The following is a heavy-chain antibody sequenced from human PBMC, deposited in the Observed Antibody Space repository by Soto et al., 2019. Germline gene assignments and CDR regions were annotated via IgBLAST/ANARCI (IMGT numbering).Heavy chain of an antibody. V-gene: IGHV3-23*01. Sequence: GGSLRLSCAASGFTFNIYAMSWVRQAPGKGLEWVSAMSAGGGSTYYADSVKGRFTISRDNSKNTLYLQMNSLRAEDTAVYYCARDFYSSGWSITAEYFQHWGQGTLVTVSS. CDR2: MSAGGGST. CDR3: ARDFYSSGWSITAEYFQH. J-gene: IGHJ1*01. D-gene: IGHD6-19*01. CDR1: GFTFNIYA.